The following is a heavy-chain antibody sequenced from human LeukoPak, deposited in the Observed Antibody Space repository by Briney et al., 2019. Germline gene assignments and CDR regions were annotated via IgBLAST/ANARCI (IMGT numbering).Heavy chain of an antibody. CDR3: ASLVLRYFDWLLTDRPFDC. D-gene: IGHD3-9*01. CDR1: GFTFSSYA. J-gene: IGHJ4*02. Sequence: PGGSLRLSCAASGFTFSSYAMHWVRQAPGKGLEWVAVISYDGSNKYYADSVKGRFTISRDNSKNTLYLQMNSLRAEDTAVYYCASLVLRYFDWLLTDRPFDCWGQGTLVTVSS. CDR2: ISYDGSNK. V-gene: IGHV3-30*04.